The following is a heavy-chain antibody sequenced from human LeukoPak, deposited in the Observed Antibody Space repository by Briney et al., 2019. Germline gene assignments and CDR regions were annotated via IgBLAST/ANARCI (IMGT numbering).Heavy chain of an antibody. D-gene: IGHD2-15*01. J-gene: IGHJ4*02. V-gene: IGHV3-72*01. CDR2: IRNKANSYTT. CDR3: AKGYCTGGSCYSGDY. Sequence: PGGSLRLSCAASGFTFSSYAMNWVRQAPEKGLEWVGRIRNKANSYTTEYAASVKGRFTVSRDDSKNSLYLQMSSLKTEDTAVYYCAKGYCTGGSCYSGDYWGQGTLVTVSS. CDR1: GFTFSSYA.